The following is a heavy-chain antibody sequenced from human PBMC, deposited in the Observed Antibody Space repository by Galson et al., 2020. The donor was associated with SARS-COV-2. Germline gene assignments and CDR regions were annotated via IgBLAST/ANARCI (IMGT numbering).Heavy chain of an antibody. J-gene: IGHJ6*02. CDR1: GYTFTSYA. V-gene: IGHV7-4-1*02. D-gene: IGHD2-15*01. CDR2: INTNTGNP. Sequence: ASVKVSCKASGYTFTSYAMNWVRQAPGQGLEWMGWINTNTGNPTYAQGFTGRFVFSLDTSVSTAYLQISSLKAEDTAVYYCARAKAGSPDYYYYGMDVWGQGTTVTVSS. CDR3: ARAKAGSPDYYYYGMDV.